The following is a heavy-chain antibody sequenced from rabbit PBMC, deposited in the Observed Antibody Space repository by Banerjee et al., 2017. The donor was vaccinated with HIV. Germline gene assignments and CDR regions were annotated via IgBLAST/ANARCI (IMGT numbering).Heavy chain of an antibody. D-gene: IGHD4-1*01. J-gene: IGHJ4*01. CDR3: ARDLAGVIGWNFNL. Sequence: QSLEESGGDLVKPGASLTLTCTASGFSFSDKYVMCWVRQAPGKGLEWIGCIDTAVGSTDYASWTKGRFTISKTSTTVTLQRTSLTAADTATYFCARDLAGVIGWNFNLWGPGTLVPVS. CDR2: IDTAVGST. CDR1: GFSFSDKYV. V-gene: IGHV1S40*01.